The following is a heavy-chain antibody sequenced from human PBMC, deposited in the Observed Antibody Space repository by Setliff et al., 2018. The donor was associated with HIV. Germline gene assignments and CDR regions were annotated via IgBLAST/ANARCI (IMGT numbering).Heavy chain of an antibody. CDR1: GYTFTNYD. CDR3: ARDKSDIVGEVWLDP. V-gene: IGHV1-8*01. J-gene: IGHJ5*02. Sequence: PSASVKVSCKASGYTFTNYDINWVRQAPGHGLEWVGWMSPKSGYTDYAQKFQGRVTMTRNTSINTVYMELSSLKSEDTAVYYCARDKSDIVGEVWLDPWGQGTLVTVSS. D-gene: IGHD2-21*01. CDR2: MSPKSGYT.